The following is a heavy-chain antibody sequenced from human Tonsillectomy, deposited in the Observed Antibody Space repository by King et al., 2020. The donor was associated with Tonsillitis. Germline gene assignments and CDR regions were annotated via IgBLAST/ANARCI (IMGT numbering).Heavy chain of an antibody. V-gene: IGHV1-2*02. J-gene: IGHJ5*02. D-gene: IGHD6-19*01. CDR1: GYTFTGFY. CDR3: ARDWGGAVAGTGYNWFDP. Sequence: HGQLVQSGAEVMKPGASVKVSCKASGYTFTGFYMHWVRQAPGQGLEWMGWINPNSGGTNYAQKFQGRVTMTSDTSISTAYMELSRLRSDDTAVYYCARDWGGAVAGTGYNWFDPWGQGTLVTVSS. CDR2: INPNSGGT.